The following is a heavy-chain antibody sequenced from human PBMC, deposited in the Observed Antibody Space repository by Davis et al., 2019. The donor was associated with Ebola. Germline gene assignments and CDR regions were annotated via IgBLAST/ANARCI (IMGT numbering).Heavy chain of an antibody. Sequence: MPSETLSLTCTVPGGSISSYYWSWIRQPPGKGLEWIGYIYYSGSTNYNPSLKSRVTITVETSKNQFSLKLSSVTAADTAVYYCARDSSGWYDAFDIWGQGTMVTVSS. CDR1: GGSISSYY. CDR3: ARDSSGWYDAFDI. D-gene: IGHD6-19*01. V-gene: IGHV4-59*01. CDR2: IYYSGST. J-gene: IGHJ3*02.